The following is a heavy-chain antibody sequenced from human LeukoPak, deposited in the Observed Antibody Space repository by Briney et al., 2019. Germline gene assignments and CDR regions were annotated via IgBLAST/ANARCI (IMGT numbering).Heavy chain of an antibody. Sequence: ASVTVSCKASGDTFSRNTVTWVRQAPGQGLEWMGGIIPMFGTPNYAQNFRGRVTVTTDESTSTASMELTSLRSEDTAVYYCARVSVDSGYYYLDLWGQGTLVTVSS. D-gene: IGHD3-22*01. CDR3: ARVSVDSGYYYLDL. J-gene: IGHJ4*02. CDR2: IIPMFGTP. CDR1: GDTFSRNT. V-gene: IGHV1-69*05.